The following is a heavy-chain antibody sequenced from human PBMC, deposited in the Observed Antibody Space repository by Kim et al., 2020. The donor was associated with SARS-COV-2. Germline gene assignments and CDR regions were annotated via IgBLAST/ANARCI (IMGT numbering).Heavy chain of an antibody. CDR2: IYHSGST. CDR1: GGSISSSNW. CDR3: ARRRIAAAGTNTAY. J-gene: IGHJ4*02. Sequence: SETLSLTCAVSGGSISSSNWWSWVRQPPGKGLEWIGEIYHSGSTNYNPSLKSRVTISVDKSKNQFSLKLSSVTAADTAVYYCARRRIAAAGTNTAYWGQGTLVTVSS. V-gene: IGHV4-4*02. D-gene: IGHD6-13*01.